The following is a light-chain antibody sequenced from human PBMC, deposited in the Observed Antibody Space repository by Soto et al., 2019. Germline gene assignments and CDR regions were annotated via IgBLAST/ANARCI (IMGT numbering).Light chain of an antibody. J-gene: IGKJ5*01. Sequence: DIQMTQSPSSVSASVGDRVTMTCRASQGISSWLAWYQQKPGRAPNLLIYAASSLQSGVPLRFSGSGSGTDFTLSISSLQPEDVATYYCQQLYTFPLTFGQGTRLEIK. CDR1: QGISSW. CDR2: AAS. V-gene: IGKV1-12*01. CDR3: QQLYTFPLT.